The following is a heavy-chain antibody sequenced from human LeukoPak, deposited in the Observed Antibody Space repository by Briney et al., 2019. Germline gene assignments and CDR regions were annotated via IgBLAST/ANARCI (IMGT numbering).Heavy chain of an antibody. D-gene: IGHD2-2*01. J-gene: IGHJ4*02. CDR3: ARVDCSSTSCHPPFDY. Sequence: ASVKVSCKASGYTFTSYGISWVRQAPGQGLEWMGWISAYNGNTNYAQKLQGRVTMTTDTSTRTAYMELRSLRSDDTAVYYCARVDCSSTSCHPPFDYWGQGTLVTVSS. V-gene: IGHV1-18*01. CDR1: GYTFTSYG. CDR2: ISAYNGNT.